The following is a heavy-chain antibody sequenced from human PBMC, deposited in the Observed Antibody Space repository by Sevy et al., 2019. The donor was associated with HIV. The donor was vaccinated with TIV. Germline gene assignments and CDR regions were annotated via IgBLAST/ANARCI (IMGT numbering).Heavy chain of an antibody. CDR3: ARRYFDL. CDR1: GFTFDMYW. V-gene: IGHV3-7*03. Sequence: GGSLRLSCDASGFTFDMYWMQWVRQAPGKGLEWVANIRQDGNEIYYAASVRGRFTISRDNAKGSLYLQMNNLRLEDTATYYCARRYFDLWGQGTLVTVSS. J-gene: IGHJ4*02. CDR2: IRQDGNEI.